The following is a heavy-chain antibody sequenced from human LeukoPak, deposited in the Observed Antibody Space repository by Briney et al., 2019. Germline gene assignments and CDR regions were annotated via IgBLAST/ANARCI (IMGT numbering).Heavy chain of an antibody. Sequence: PSETLSLTCTVSGGSISSSYWSWIRQPPGKGLEWIGYIYYSGSTNYNPSLKSRVTISVDTSKNQFSLKLSSVTAADTAVYYCARLVHDSSGDYGGSVFDYWGQGTLVTVSS. CDR3: ARLVHDSSGDYGGSVFDY. V-gene: IGHV4-59*08. D-gene: IGHD3-22*01. CDR2: IYYSGST. J-gene: IGHJ4*02. CDR1: GGSISSSY.